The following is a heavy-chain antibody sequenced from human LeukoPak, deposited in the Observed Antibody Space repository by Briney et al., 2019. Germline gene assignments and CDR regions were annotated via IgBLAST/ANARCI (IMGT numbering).Heavy chain of an antibody. CDR3: ARDNSATSDCSSTSCYHFHY. Sequence: AASVKVSCKASGYTFKIYGITWVRQAPGQGLEWMGWISAYNGNTNYAQKVQGRVIMTTDTSTSTAYMELRSLRSDDTAVYYCARDNSATSDCSSTSCYHFHYWGQGTLVTVSS. D-gene: IGHD2-2*01. V-gene: IGHV1-18*04. CDR2: ISAYNGNT. J-gene: IGHJ4*02. CDR1: GYTFKIYG.